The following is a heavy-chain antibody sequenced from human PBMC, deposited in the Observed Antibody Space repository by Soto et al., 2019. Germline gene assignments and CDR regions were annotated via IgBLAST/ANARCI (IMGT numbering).Heavy chain of an antibody. CDR3: STTVITAPLFEY. J-gene: IGHJ4*02. CDR1: GFTFSNHY. Sequence: PGGSLGLSCAGSGFTFSNHYMDWVRQAPGKGLEWLGRIRNKPAGHTTEHAAPVRGRFTISRDDSKNSVYLQMHSLKTEDSAVYYCSTTVITAPLFEYWGEGTVVTVSS. V-gene: IGHV3-72*01. CDR2: IRNKPAGHTT. D-gene: IGHD1-20*01.